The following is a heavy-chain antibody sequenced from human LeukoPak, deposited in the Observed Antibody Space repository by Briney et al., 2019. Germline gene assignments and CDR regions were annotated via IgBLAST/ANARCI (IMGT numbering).Heavy chain of an antibody. V-gene: IGHV4-61*02. CDR1: GGSISSGSYY. CDR3: ARGTYYPRTDAFDI. J-gene: IGHJ3*02. D-gene: IGHD3-10*01. Sequence: SQTLSLTCTVSGGSISSGSYYWSWIRQPAGKGLKWIGRIYTSGSTNYNPSLKSRVTISVDTSKNQFSLKLSSVTAADTAVYYCARGTYYPRTDAFDIWGQGTMVTVSS. CDR2: IYTSGST.